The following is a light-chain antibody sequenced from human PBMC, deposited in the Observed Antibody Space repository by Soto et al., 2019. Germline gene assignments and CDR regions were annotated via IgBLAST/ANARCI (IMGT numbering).Light chain of an antibody. Sequence: EIVLTHSPVTLPLCPGERATLSCRASQSVSSSYLDWYEQKPGQAPRLLIYGASTRATGIPARFSGSGSGTEFTLTISSLQSEDFAVYYCQQYNNSPLTCGQGTKVEIK. CDR3: QQYNNSPLT. CDR2: GAS. V-gene: IGKV3-15*01. CDR1: QSVSSSY. J-gene: IGKJ1*01.